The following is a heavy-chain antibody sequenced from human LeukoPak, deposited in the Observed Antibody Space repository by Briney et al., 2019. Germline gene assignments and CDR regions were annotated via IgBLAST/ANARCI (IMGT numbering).Heavy chain of an antibody. CDR2: IIPIFGTA. J-gene: IGHJ4*02. D-gene: IGHD4-17*01. V-gene: IGHV1-69*13. CDR1: GGTFSSYA. CDR3: ARGTVPTDFDY. Sequence: ASVKVSCKASGGTFSSYAISWVRQAPGQGLEWMGGIIPIFGTANYAQKFQGRVTITADESTSTDYMELSSLRSEDTAVYYCARGTVPTDFDYWGQGTLVTVSS.